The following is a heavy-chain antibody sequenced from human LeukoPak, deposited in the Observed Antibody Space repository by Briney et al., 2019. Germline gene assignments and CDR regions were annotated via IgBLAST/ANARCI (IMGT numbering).Heavy chain of an antibody. J-gene: IGHJ3*02. Sequence: ASVKVSCKASGYTFTSYGISWVRQAPGQGLEWMGWISAYNGNTNYAQKLQGRVTMTTDTSTSTAYMELRSPRSDDTAVYYCARGYSYSSSWYYYAFDIWGQGTMVTVSS. V-gene: IGHV1-18*01. D-gene: IGHD6-13*01. CDR1: GYTFTSYG. CDR2: ISAYNGNT. CDR3: ARGYSYSSSWYYYAFDI.